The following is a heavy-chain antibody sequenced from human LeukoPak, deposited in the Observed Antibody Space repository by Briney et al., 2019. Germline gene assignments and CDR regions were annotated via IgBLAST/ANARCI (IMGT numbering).Heavy chain of an antibody. J-gene: IGHJ4*02. CDR1: GYTFTGHY. CDR2: INPNSGGT. Sequence: ASVKVSCKASGYTFTGHYMHWVRQAPGQGLEWMGWINPNSGGTNYAQKFQGRVTMTRNTSISTAYMELSRLRSDDTAVYYCAATHSTYYDFWSGRGDYWGQGTLVTVSS. CDR3: AATHSTYYDFWSGRGDY. D-gene: IGHD3-3*01. V-gene: IGHV1-2*02.